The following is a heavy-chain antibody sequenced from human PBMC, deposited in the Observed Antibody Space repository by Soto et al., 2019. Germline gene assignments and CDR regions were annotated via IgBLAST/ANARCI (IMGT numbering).Heavy chain of an antibody. CDR2: INHSGST. D-gene: IGHD2-15*01. J-gene: IGHJ5*02. CDR3: ARGLDDIVVVVAATWFDP. Sequence: QVQLQQWGAGLLKPSETLSLTCAVYGGSFSGYYWSWIRQPPGKGLEWIGEINHSGSTNYNPSLKSRVTILVDASKNQLSLKLSSGTAAVTAVYYCARGLDDIVVVVAATWFDPWGQGTLDTVSS. V-gene: IGHV4-34*01. CDR1: GGSFSGYY.